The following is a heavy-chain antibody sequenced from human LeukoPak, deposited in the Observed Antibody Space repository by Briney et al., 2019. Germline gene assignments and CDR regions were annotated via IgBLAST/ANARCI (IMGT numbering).Heavy chain of an antibody. CDR1: GGSISVYY. CDR2: IYTSGGT. Sequence: PSGTLSLTCTVSGGSISVYYWNWIRQPAGKGLEWIGRIYTSGGTNYNPSLKSRVTMSVDTSKNQFSLKLSAVTAADTAMYYCARAPAGQPYYYMDVWGKGTTVTVSS. D-gene: IGHD2-2*01. V-gene: IGHV4-4*07. J-gene: IGHJ6*03. CDR3: ARAPAGQPYYYMDV.